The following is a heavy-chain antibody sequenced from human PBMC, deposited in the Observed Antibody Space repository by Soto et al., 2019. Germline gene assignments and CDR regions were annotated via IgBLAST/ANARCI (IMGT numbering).Heavy chain of an antibody. V-gene: IGHV1-69*13. CDR2: IIPIFGTA. J-gene: IGHJ4*02. D-gene: IGHD3-9*01. CDR3: AKDYIFANDILTGDRDY. Sequence: ASVKVSCKASGGTFSSYAISWVRQAPGQGLEWMGGIIPIFGTANYAQKFQGRVTITADESTSTAYMELSSLRSEDTAVYYCAKDYIFANDILTGDRDYWGKGTLVTVSS. CDR1: GGTFSSYA.